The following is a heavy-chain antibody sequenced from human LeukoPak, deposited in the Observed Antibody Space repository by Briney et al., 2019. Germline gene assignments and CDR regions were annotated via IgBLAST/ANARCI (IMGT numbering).Heavy chain of an antibody. CDR1: GYTFTSYY. V-gene: IGHV1-46*01. D-gene: IGHD3-22*01. J-gene: IGHJ3*02. Sequence: ASVKVSCKASGYTFTSYYMHWVRQAPGQGLEWMGIINPSGGSTSYAQKFQGRVTMTRDMSTSTVYMELSSLRSEDTAVYYCARDFVHYYDSSGIKDLGAFDIWGQGTMVTVSS. CDR3: ARDFVHYYDSSGIKDLGAFDI. CDR2: INPSGGST.